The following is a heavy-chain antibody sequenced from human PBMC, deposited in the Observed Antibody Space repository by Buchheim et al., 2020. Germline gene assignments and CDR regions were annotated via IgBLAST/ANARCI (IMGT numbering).Heavy chain of an antibody. D-gene: IGHD4-11*01. CDR1: GGSISSNRYY. V-gene: IGHV4-39*07. Sequence: QLQLQESGPGLVKPSETLSITCTVSGGSISSNRYYWGWIRQPPGKGLEWIGNIYYSGITYYNPSLKSRVTISIDTSKNQFSLKLRSVTAADMAVYYCSRAVTAKYYGMDVWGQGTT. J-gene: IGHJ6*02. CDR2: IYYSGIT. CDR3: SRAVTAKYYGMDV.